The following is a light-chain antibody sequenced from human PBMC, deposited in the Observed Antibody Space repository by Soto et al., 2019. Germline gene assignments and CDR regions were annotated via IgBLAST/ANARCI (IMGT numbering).Light chain of an antibody. J-gene: IGLJ2*01. CDR3: SSYTNTSTPVV. CDR2: DVN. V-gene: IGLV2-14*03. Sequence: QSALTQPASVSGSPGQSITISCTGTSSDIGGHNYVSWYQQHPGKAPKVMIYDVNNRPSGISHRFSGSKSGNTASLIISGLQTEDEADYYCSSYTNTSTPVVFGGGTKLTVL. CDR1: SSDIGGHNY.